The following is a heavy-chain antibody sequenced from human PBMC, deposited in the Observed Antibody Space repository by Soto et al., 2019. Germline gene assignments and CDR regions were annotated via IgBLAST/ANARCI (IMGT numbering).Heavy chain of an antibody. CDR2: ISYDGSNK. CDR3: AKIATYYYDSSGYYSDAFDI. J-gene: IGHJ3*02. Sequence: QVQLVESGGGVVQPGRSLRLSCAASGFTFSSYGMHWVRQAPGKGLEWVAVISYDGSNKYYADSVKGRFTISRDNSKNTLYLQMNSLRAEDTAVYYCAKIATYYYDSSGYYSDAFDIWGQGTMVTVSS. CDR1: GFTFSSYG. V-gene: IGHV3-30*18. D-gene: IGHD3-22*01.